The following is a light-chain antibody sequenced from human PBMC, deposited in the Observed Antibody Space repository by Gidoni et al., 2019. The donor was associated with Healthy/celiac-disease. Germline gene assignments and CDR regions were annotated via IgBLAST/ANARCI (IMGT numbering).Light chain of an antibody. Sequence: EIVWTQSPGTLSLSPGERATLSCRASQRVSSSYLAWYQQKPGQAPRLLIYGASSRATGIPDRFSGSGSGTDFTLTISRLEPEDFAVYYCQQYGSSPPALTFGGGTKVEIK. CDR1: QRVSSSY. V-gene: IGKV3-20*01. CDR3: QQYGSSPPALT. J-gene: IGKJ4*01. CDR2: GAS.